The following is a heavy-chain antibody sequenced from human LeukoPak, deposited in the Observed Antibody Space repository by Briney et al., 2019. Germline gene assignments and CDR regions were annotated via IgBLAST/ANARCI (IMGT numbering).Heavy chain of an antibody. D-gene: IGHD4-23*01. V-gene: IGHV3-7*03. CDR3: TTDVIYGGNSLKTLDY. J-gene: IGHJ4*02. CDR2: INRDGIER. Sequence: GGSLRLSCAASGFTFSNYWMTWVRQAPGKGLEWVANINRDGIERYYVDSVKGRFTISRDDAKSSLYLQMNSLRAEDTAVYYCTTDVIYGGNSLKTLDYWGQGTLVTVSS. CDR1: GFTFSNYW.